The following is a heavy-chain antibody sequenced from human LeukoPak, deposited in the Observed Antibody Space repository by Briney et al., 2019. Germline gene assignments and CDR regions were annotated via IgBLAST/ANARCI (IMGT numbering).Heavy chain of an antibody. CDR3: ARFRLGHYYDSSGFDY. Sequence: SETLSLTCTVSGGSISSYYWSWIRQPPGKGLEWIGYIYYSGSTNYNPSLKSRVTISVDTSKNQFSPKLSSVTAADAAVYYCARFRLGHYYDSSGFDYWGQGTLVTVSS. CDR1: GGSISSYY. CDR2: IYYSGST. J-gene: IGHJ4*02. D-gene: IGHD3-22*01. V-gene: IGHV4-59*01.